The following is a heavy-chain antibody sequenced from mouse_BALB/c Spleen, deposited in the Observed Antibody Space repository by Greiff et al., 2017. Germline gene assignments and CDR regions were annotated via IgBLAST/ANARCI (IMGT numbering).Heavy chain of an antibody. J-gene: IGHJ3*01. Sequence: EVMLVESGGGLVQPGGSRKLSCAASGFTFSSFGMHWVRQAPEKGLEWVAYISSGSSTIYYADTVKGRFTISRDNPKNTLFLQMTSLRSEDTAMYYCAREGSYRYDEGAWFAYWGQGTLVTVSA. CDR3: AREGSYRYDEGAWFAY. CDR2: ISSGSSTI. V-gene: IGHV5-17*02. CDR1: GFTFSSFG. D-gene: IGHD2-14*01.